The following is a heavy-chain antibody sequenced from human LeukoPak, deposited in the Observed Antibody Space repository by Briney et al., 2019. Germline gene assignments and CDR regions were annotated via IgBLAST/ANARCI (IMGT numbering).Heavy chain of an antibody. J-gene: IGHJ4*02. D-gene: IGHD3-10*01. CDR3: ARVRTDYGAGRLFDY. Sequence: PSETLSLTCAVYGGSFSGYYWSWIPQPPGKGLEWIGEINHSGSTNYNPSLKCRVTTPVDTSKNQFSLKLSSVTAADTAVYYCARVRTDYGAGRLFDYWGQGTLVTVSS. CDR1: GGSFSGYY. CDR2: INHSGST. V-gene: IGHV4-34*01.